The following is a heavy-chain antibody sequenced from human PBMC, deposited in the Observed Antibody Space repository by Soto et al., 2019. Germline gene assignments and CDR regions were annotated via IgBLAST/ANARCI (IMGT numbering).Heavy chain of an antibody. Sequence: TSEILSLTCTVSGGSISSGGYYWSWIRQHPGKGLEWIGYIYYSGSTYYNPSLKSRVTISVDTSKDQFSLKLSSVTAADTAVYYCAVSRDGYSMDVWGQGTTVTVSS. V-gene: IGHV4-31*03. J-gene: IGHJ6*02. CDR3: AVSRDGYSMDV. CDR1: GGSISSGGYY. CDR2: IYYSGST. D-gene: IGHD2-2*01.